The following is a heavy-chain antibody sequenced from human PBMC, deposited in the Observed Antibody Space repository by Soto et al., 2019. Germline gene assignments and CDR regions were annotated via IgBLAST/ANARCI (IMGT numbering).Heavy chain of an antibody. CDR2: IYYSGIT. V-gene: IGHV4-59*01. CDR1: GGSISSYY. J-gene: IGHJ4*02. D-gene: IGHD2-8*02. Sequence: SETLSLTRTVSGGSISSYYWSWIRQPPGKGLEWIGYIYYSGITDYNPSLKSRVTISVDTSKSQFSLKLSSVTAADTAVYYCARGGGVYYFDYWGQGTLVTVSS. CDR3: ARGGGVYYFDY.